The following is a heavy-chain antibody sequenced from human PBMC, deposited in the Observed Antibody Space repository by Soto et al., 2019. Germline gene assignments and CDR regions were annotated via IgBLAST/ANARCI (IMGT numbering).Heavy chain of an antibody. V-gene: IGHV1-69*08. CDR2: IIPILGIA. J-gene: IGHJ6*02. Sequence: QVQLVQSGAEVKKPGSSVKVSCKASGGTFSSYTISWVRQAPGQGLEWMGRIIPILGIANYAQKFQGRVTITADKSTSTAYMELSSLRSEDTAVYYCAREAGYCSSTRCSGADYYYYGMDVGGQGTTVTVSS. CDR1: GGTFSSYT. CDR3: AREAGYCSSTRCSGADYYYYGMDV. D-gene: IGHD2-2*01.